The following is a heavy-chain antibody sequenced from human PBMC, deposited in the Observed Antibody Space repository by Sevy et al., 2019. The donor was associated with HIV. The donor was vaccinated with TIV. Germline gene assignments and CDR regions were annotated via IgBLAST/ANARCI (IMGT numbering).Heavy chain of an antibody. CDR3: ARGAYGDYLFDY. V-gene: IGHV3-72*01. D-gene: IGHD4-17*01. J-gene: IGHJ4*02. Sequence: GGSLRLSCAASGFTFSDHYMDWVRQAPGKGLEWVGRTRNKANSYTTEYAASVKGRFTISRDDSKNSLYLQMNSLKTEDTAVYYCARGAYGDYLFDYWGQGTLVTVSS. CDR2: TRNKANSYTT. CDR1: GFTFSDHY.